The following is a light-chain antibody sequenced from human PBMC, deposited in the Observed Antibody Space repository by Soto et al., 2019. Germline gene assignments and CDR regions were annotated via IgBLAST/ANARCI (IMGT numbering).Light chain of an antibody. Sequence: EIVLTQSPGTLSLSPGERVTLSCRASQSVSTSYLAWYQQKPGRAPRLLLYGASSRATGIPDRFSGSGSGTDFTLTISRLEPEDFAVYYCQQYGSSPWTFGQGTKVEMK. CDR2: GAS. CDR3: QQYGSSPWT. V-gene: IGKV3-20*01. J-gene: IGKJ1*01. CDR1: QSVSTSY.